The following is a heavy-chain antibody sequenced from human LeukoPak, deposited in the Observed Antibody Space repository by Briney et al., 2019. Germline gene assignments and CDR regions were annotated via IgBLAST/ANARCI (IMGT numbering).Heavy chain of an antibody. CDR1: GFTFSSYA. Sequence: GGSLSLSCAASGFTFSSYAMSWVRQAPGKGLEWVSAISGSGGSTYYADSVKGRFTISRDNSKNTLYLQMNSLRAEDTAVYYCAKDHYDSSGYQNDFDYWGQGTLVTVSS. D-gene: IGHD3-22*01. J-gene: IGHJ4*02. V-gene: IGHV3-23*01. CDR3: AKDHYDSSGYQNDFDY. CDR2: ISGSGGST.